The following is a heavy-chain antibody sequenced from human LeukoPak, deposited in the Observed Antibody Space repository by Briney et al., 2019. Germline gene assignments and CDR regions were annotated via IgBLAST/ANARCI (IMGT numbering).Heavy chain of an antibody. CDR1: GGSIDSYY. CDR3: ARVMVNNWFDP. J-gene: IGHJ5*02. V-gene: IGHV4-59*01. Sequence: SETLSLTCTVSGGSIDSYYWSWIRQPPGKGLEWIGYIYYSGSTNYNPSLKSRVTISVDTSKNQFSLKLSPVTTADTAVYYCARVMVNNWFDPWGQGTLVTVSS. CDR2: IYYSGST. D-gene: IGHD2-8*01.